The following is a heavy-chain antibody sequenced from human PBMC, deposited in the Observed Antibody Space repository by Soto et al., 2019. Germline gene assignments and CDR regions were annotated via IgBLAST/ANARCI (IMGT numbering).Heavy chain of an antibody. V-gene: IGHV3-73*01. CDR2: IRSKANNYAT. CDR3: SRQASDFWSGKPQYYMDV. CDR1: GFTFSGSA. D-gene: IGHD3-3*01. Sequence: GGSLRLSCAASGFTFSGSAMHWVRQASGKGLELVGRIRSKANNYATAYGASVKGRFTISRDDSKNTAYLQMNSLKTEDTAVYYCSRQASDFWSGKPQYYMDVWGKGTTVTVSS. J-gene: IGHJ6*03.